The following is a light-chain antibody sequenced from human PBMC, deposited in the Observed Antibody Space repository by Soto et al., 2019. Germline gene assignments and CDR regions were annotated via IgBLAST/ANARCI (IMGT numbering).Light chain of an antibody. CDR3: QQYSSSPST. CDR2: GAS. J-gene: IGKJ5*01. CDR1: QSVSSSY. V-gene: IGKV3-20*01. Sequence: EIVLTQSPGTLSLSPGERATLSCRASQSVSSSYLAWYQQKPGQAPRLLIYGASSRATDIPDRFSGSGSGTDLTLTISRMEHEDLAVYYCQQYSSSPSTFGKGTRMEIK.